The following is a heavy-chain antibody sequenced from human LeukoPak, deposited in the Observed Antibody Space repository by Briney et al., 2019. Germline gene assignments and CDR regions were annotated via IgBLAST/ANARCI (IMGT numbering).Heavy chain of an antibody. CDR2: ISSSSSYI. Sequence: PGGSLRLSCAASGFTFSSYSMNWVRQAPGKGLEWVSSISSSSSYIYYADSVKGRFTISRDNAKNSLYLQMNSLRAEDTAVYYCARDSGSYYRGWFDPWGQGTLVTVSS. J-gene: IGHJ5*02. D-gene: IGHD1-26*01. CDR3: ARDSGSYYRGWFDP. CDR1: GFTFSSYS. V-gene: IGHV3-21*01.